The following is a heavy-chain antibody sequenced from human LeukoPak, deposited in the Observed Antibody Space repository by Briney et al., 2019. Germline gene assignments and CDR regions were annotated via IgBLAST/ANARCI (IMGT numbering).Heavy chain of an antibody. CDR2: IYYTGHT. Sequence: SETLSLTCTVSGGSISGDYWSWIRQPPGKGLEWIGYIYYTGHTHYNHSLKSRVTMSMDTSKNQFSLKMNSVTAADTAVYYCARGAGYGYDSIDYWGQGTLVTVSS. V-gene: IGHV4-59*08. D-gene: IGHD3-16*01. J-gene: IGHJ4*02. CDR1: GGSISGDY. CDR3: ARGAGYGYDSIDY.